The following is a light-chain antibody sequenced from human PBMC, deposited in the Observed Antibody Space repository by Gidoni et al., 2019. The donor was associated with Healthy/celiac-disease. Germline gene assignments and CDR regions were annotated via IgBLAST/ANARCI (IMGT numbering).Light chain of an antibody. CDR1: SSNIGSNT. J-gene: IGLJ3*02. CDR3: AAWDDSLKGV. V-gene: IGLV1-44*01. CDR2: SNN. Sequence: QSVLTQPPSASGTPGQRVTISCSGSSSNIGSNTVNWYQQLPGTAPKLLIYSNNQRPSGVPDRFSGSKSGTSASLAISGLQSEDEADYYCAAWDDSLKGVFGGGTKLNVX.